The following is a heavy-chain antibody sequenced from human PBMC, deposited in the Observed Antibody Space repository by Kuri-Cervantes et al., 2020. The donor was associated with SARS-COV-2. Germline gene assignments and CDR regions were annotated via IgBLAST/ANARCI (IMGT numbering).Heavy chain of an antibody. CDR1: GFTFSSYG. D-gene: IGHD2-15*01. Sequence: GESLKISCAASGFTFSSYGMHWVRQAPGKGLEWVAFIWNDGSNKYYADSVKGRFTISRDNSKNTLYLQMDSLRGDDTAVYYCTRDRGYCSGGGCYSTGFSFDYWGQGALVTVSS. CDR2: IWNDGSNK. J-gene: IGHJ4*02. V-gene: IGHV3-33*08. CDR3: TRDRGYCSGGGCYSTGFSFDY.